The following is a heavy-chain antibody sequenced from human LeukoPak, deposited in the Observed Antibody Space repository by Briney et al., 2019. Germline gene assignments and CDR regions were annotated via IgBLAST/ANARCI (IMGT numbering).Heavy chain of an antibody. CDR3: AKFVVVPAAMLNYFDY. Sequence: GGSLRLSCAASGFTFSDYYMSWIRQDPGKGLEWVSYISSSSSYTNYADSVKGRFTISRDNATNSLYLQMNSLRAEDTAVYYCAKFVVVPAAMLNYFDYWGQGTLVTVSS. CDR1: GFTFSDYY. CDR2: ISSSSSYT. V-gene: IGHV3-11*06. D-gene: IGHD2-2*01. J-gene: IGHJ4*02.